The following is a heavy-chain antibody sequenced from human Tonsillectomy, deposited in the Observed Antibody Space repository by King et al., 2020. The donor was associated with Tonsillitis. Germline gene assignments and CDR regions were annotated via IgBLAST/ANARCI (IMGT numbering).Heavy chain of an antibody. J-gene: IGHJ6*03. D-gene: IGHD3-10*01. CDR3: ARDVGGGVLLWFGEDGGCMDV. V-gene: IGHV3-66*01. CDR1: GFTVSSNY. CDR2: IYSGGST. Sequence: VQLVESGGGLVQPGGSLRLSCAASGFTVSSNYMSWVRQAPGKGLEWVSVIYSGGSTYYADSVKGRFTISRDNSKNTLYLQMNSLGAEDTAVYYCARDVGGGVLLWFGEDGGCMDVWGKGTTVTVSS.